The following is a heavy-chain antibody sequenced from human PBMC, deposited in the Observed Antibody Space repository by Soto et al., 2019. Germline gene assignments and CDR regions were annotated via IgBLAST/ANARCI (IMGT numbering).Heavy chain of an antibody. V-gene: IGHV3-11*01. D-gene: IGHD3-16*01. Sequence: PXXSLRLSFAASGFTFSDYYMRWILQAPGKGLEWVSYMSSSGSTIYYADSVKGRFTISRDNAKNSLYLQMNSLRAEDTAVYYGARSGGVIPYGGYYMDVWGKGTTVTVSS. CDR3: ARSGGVIPYGGYYMDV. CDR1: GFTFSDYY. J-gene: IGHJ6*03. CDR2: MSSSGSTI.